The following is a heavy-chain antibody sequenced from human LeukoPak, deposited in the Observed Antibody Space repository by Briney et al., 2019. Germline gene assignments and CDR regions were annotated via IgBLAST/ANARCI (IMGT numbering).Heavy chain of an antibody. J-gene: IGHJ4*02. Sequence: ASVKVSCKASGYTFINYYMHWVRQAPGQGLEWMGIINPSGGTTNYAQKFQGRVSMTRDTSTNTVYMELNSLRSEDTAVYYCARYRYGSGSYFDYWGQGTLDTVSS. CDR1: GYTFINYY. CDR2: INPSGGTT. V-gene: IGHV1-46*01. D-gene: IGHD3-10*01. CDR3: ARYRYGSGSYFDY.